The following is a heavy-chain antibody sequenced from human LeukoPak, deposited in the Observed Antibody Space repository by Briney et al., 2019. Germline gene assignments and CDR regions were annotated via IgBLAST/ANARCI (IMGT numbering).Heavy chain of an antibody. D-gene: IGHD3-10*01. V-gene: IGHV3-23*01. CDR3: AKESRYYYGSGSFSSQFDY. Sequence: HPGGSLRLSCAASGFTFSGYAMSWVRQAPGKGLEWVSTISGSGGSTYYADSVKGRFTSSRDNSKNTLSLQMNNLRAEDTAVYYCAKESRYYYGSGSFSSQFDYWGQGNLSPSPQ. J-gene: IGHJ4*02. CDR2: ISGSGGST. CDR1: GFTFSGYA.